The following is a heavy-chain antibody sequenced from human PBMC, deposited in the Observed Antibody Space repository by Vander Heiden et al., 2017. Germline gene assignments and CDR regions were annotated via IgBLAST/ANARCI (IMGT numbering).Heavy chain of an antibody. CDR3: ARSVMTMGGTIDY. V-gene: IGHV3-48*02. CDR1: GFTFSTYP. CDR2: ITSSGSSI. D-gene: IGHD3-10*01. J-gene: IGHJ4*02. Sequence: VQLVESGGGLVQPGGSLRLSCAASGFTFSTYPMNWVRQAPGKGLEWVSYITSSGSSISYADSVKGRFTISRDNAKNSLSLQMNSLRDEDTAVYYCARSVMTMGGTIDYWGQGTLVTVSS.